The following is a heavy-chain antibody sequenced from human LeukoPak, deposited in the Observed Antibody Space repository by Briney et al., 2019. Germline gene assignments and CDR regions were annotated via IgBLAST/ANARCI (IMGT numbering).Heavy chain of an antibody. Sequence: ASVKVSCKDSRPNCSSSAIRWVRQAPGQGLEWMGGIIPIFGTANYAQKFQGRVTITADESTSTAYMELSSLRSEDTAVYYCGGRNDLHAFDIWGQGTMVTVSS. CDR3: GGRNDLHAFDI. CDR1: RPNCSSSA. D-gene: IGHD1-1*01. J-gene: IGHJ3*02. CDR2: IIPIFGTA. V-gene: IGHV1-69*13.